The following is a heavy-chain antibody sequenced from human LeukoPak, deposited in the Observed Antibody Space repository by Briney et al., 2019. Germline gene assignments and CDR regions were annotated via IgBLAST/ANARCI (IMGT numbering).Heavy chain of an antibody. CDR1: GGSIRSSNYY. CDR2: IYDSGST. V-gene: IGHV4-39*01. D-gene: IGHD2-2*01. CDR3: RTIVVVPAATDRVDY. Sequence: SETLSLTCTVSGGSIRSSNYYWGWIRQPPGKGLGWIGSIYDSGSTYYNPSLKSRVTISVDTSKNQFSLKLNSVTAADTAVYYCRTIVVVPAATDRVDYWGQGTLVTVSP. J-gene: IGHJ4*02.